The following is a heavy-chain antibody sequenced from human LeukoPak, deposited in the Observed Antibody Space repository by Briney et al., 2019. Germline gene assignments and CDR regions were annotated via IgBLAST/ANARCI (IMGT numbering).Heavy chain of an antibody. CDR1: GFTFSNYI. D-gene: IGHD3-9*01. CDR3: ARSAPSYDLLTGYHYFFDY. CDR2: INNNGDST. J-gene: IGHJ4*02. V-gene: IGHV3-21*01. Sequence: GGSLRLSCSASGFTFSNYIMTWVRQAPGKGLEWVSAINNNGDSTYYADSVAGRFAISRDNAKNSLFLQMNSLRAEDTAVYYCARSAPSYDLLTGYHYFFDYWGQGTLVTVSS.